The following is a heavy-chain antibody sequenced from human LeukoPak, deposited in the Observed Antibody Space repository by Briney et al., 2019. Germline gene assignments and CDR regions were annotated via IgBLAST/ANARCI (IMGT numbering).Heavy chain of an antibody. CDR1: GGTFSSYA. Sequence: SVKVSCKASGGTFSSYAISWLRQAPGQGLEWMGGIIPIFGTANYAQKFQGRVTITADESTSTAYMELSSLRSEDTAVYYCARILATGPSWFDPWGQGTLVTVSS. D-gene: IGHD2-15*01. J-gene: IGHJ5*02. CDR2: IIPIFGTA. CDR3: ARILATGPSWFDP. V-gene: IGHV1-69*13.